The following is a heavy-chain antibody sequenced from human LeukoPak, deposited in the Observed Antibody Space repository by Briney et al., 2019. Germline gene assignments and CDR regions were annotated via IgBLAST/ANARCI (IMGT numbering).Heavy chain of an antibody. CDR1: GFTFSDYY. Sequence: GRSLRLSCAASGFTFSDYYMSWIRQAPGKGLEWVSYISSSGSSIYYPDSVRGRFTISRGNAKNSLYLQLNSLRAEDTAVYYCARAGYSSGWYVGYWGQGTLVTVSS. CDR2: ISSSGSSI. CDR3: ARAGYSSGWYVGY. D-gene: IGHD6-19*01. J-gene: IGHJ4*02. V-gene: IGHV3-11*01.